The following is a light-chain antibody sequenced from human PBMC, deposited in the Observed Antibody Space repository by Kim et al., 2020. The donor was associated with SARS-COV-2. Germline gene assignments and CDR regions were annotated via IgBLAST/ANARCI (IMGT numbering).Light chain of an antibody. Sequence: RQTPTLTCTGNKNNVGNYGAAWLQQHQGHPPTLLSYTTNNRPSAISERFSASRSGNTASLTISGLQPEDEADYYCSAWDSSLNAWVFGGGTQLTVL. J-gene: IGLJ3*02. CDR3: SAWDSSLNAWV. CDR1: KNNVGNYG. CDR2: TTN. V-gene: IGLV10-54*04.